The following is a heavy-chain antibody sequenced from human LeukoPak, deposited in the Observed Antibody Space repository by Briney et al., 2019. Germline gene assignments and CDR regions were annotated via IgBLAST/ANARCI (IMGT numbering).Heavy chain of an antibody. CDR2: IYTSGST. J-gene: IGHJ4*02. D-gene: IGHD5-24*01. CDR3: ARTEMATKFLDY. Sequence: PSQTLSLTCTVSGGSISSGSYYWSWIRQPAGKGLEWIGRIYTSGSTNYNPSLKSRVTISVDTSKNQFSLKLSSVTAADTAVYYCARTEMATKFLDYWGQGTLVTVSS. V-gene: IGHV4-61*02. CDR1: GGSISSGSYY.